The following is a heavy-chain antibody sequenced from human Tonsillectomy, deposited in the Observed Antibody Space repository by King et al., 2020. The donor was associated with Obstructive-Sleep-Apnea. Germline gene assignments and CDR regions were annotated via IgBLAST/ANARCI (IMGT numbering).Heavy chain of an antibody. Sequence: VQLVESGGGLVQPGGSPRLSCAASGFTFSSYAMSWVRQAPGKGLEWVTAISSSGDRTYYADSVKGRFTISRDNSKKPLYLQMNSLGAEDTAIYYCAKDGSPGSGTYYECFFDYWGQGILVTVSS. CDR2: ISSSGDRT. CDR3: AKDGSPGSGTYYECFFDY. V-gene: IGHV3-23*04. CDR1: GFTFSSYA. D-gene: IGHD3-10*01. J-gene: IGHJ4*02.